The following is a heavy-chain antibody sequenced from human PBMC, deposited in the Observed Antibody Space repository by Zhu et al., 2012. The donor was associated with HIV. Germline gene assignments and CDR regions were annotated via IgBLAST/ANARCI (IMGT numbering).Heavy chain of an antibody. D-gene: IGHD4-23*01. V-gene: IGHV4-30-4*08. CDR2: IYYSGST. Sequence: QVQLQESGPGLVKPSQTLSLTCTVSGGSISSGDYYWSWIRRPPGKGLEWIGYIYYSGSTYYNPSLKGRLTISVDTSKNQFSLKLSSATAADTAVYYXARDYGGNSPDAFDIWAKGQWSPSL. J-gene: IGHJ3*02. CDR1: GGSISSGDYY. CDR3: ARDYGGNSPDAFDI.